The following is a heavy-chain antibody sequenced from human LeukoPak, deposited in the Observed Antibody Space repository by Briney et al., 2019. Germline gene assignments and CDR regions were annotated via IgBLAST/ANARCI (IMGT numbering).Heavy chain of an antibody. V-gene: IGHV3-21*04. CDR1: GFTFSSYS. CDR2: ISSSSSYI. D-gene: IGHD1-26*01. J-gene: IGHJ3*02. Sequence: GGSLRLSCAASGFTFSSYSMNWVRQAPGKGLEWVSSISSSSSYIYYADSVKGRFTISRDNAKNSLYLQMNSLRAEDTAVYYCAKDRKPWVNDAFDIWGQGTMVTVSS. CDR3: AKDRKPWVNDAFDI.